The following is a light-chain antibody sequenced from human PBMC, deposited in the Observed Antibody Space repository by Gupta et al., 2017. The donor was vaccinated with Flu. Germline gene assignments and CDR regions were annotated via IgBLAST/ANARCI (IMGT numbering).Light chain of an antibody. J-gene: IGLJ1*01. CDR3: CSYAGGPYV. Sequence: QSSTISCSGTSSDVGNYYLVSWYQQHPGKAPKLMIYDVNKRPSGISNRFSGSKSGNTASLTISGLQAEDDADYYCCSYAGGPYVFGTGTKVTVL. CDR2: DVN. V-gene: IGLV2-23*02. CDR1: SSDVGNYYL.